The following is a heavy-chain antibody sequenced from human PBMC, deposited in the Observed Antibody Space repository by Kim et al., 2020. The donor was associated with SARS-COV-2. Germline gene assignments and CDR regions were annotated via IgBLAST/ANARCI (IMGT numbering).Heavy chain of an antibody. CDR1: GFTFSNAW. J-gene: IGHJ6*02. Sequence: GGSLRLSCAASGFTFSNAWMSWVRQAPGKGLEWVGRIKSKTDGGTTDYAAPVKGRFTISRDDSKNTLYLQMNSLKTEDTAVYYCTTGYGYSSSWIYYGMDVWGQGTTVTVSS. D-gene: IGHD6-13*01. V-gene: IGHV3-15*01. CDR3: TTGYGYSSSWIYYGMDV. CDR2: IKSKTDGGTT.